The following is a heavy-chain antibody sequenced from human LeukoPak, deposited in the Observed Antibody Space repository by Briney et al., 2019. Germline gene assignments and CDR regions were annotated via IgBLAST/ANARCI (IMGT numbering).Heavy chain of an antibody. Sequence: GGSLRLSCTASGFKISNYGMTWVRQAPGKGLEWVSSLSESGGGTHYADSVSGRFTMSRDNSKNTLYLQMNNLRAEDTAVYYCAKEYSSSSGGDYFDYWGQGTLVTVSS. CDR1: GFKISNYG. D-gene: IGHD6-6*01. CDR3: AKEYSSSSGGDYFDY. J-gene: IGHJ4*02. V-gene: IGHV3-23*01. CDR2: LSESGGGT.